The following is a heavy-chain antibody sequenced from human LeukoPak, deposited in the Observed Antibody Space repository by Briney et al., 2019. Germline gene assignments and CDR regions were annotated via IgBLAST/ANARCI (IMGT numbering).Heavy chain of an antibody. Sequence: GGSLRLSCAASGFTFGNSWINWVRQAPGKGLVWVSRVHSDGTITNYADSVKDRFSISRDNAKNTLYLQMSSLRSEDTAVYYCAREQEDCTGTTCYRAFDVWGQGTMVTVS. CDR2: VHSDGTIT. CDR1: GFTFGNSW. D-gene: IGHD2-2*01. CDR3: AREQEDCTGTTCYRAFDV. V-gene: IGHV3-74*01. J-gene: IGHJ3*01.